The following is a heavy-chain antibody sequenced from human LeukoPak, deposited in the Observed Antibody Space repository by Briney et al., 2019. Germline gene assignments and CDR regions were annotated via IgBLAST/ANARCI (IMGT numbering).Heavy chain of an antibody. CDR3: ARAIGVTCISTSCYSFDY. D-gene: IGHD2-2*02. CDR1: GFTFSSYA. CDR2: ISYDGSNK. V-gene: IGHV3-30*04. J-gene: IGHJ4*02. Sequence: GGSPRLSCAASGFTFSSYAMHWVRQAPGKGLEWVAVISYDGSNKYYADSVKGRFTISRDNSKNTLYLQMNSLRAEDAALYYCARAIGVTCISTSCYSFDYWGQGTLVTVSS.